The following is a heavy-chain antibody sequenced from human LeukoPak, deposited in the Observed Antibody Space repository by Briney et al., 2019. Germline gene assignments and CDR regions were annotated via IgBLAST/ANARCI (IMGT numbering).Heavy chain of an antibody. Sequence: GGSLRLSCAASGFTFSSYAMSWVRQAPGKGLEWVSAISGSGGSTYYADSVKGRFTISRDNSKNTLYLQMNSLRAEDTAVYYCAKDLTIFGVVTPTGYWGQGTLVTVSS. CDR2: ISGSGGST. J-gene: IGHJ4*02. CDR1: GFTFSSYA. CDR3: AKDLTIFGVVTPTGY. D-gene: IGHD3-3*01. V-gene: IGHV3-23*01.